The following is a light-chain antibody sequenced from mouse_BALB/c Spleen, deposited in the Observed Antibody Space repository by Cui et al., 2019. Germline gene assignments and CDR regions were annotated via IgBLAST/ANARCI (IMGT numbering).Light chain of an antibody. CDR3: QQYSSYPLT. CDR1: QDVGTA. CDR2: WAS. V-gene: IGKV6-23*01. Sequence: DIVMTQSHKFMSTSVGDRVSITCKASQDVGTAVAWYQQKPGQSPKLRIYWASTRHTGVPDRFTGSGSGTDFTLTISNVQSEDLADYFCQQYSSYPLTFGSGTKLEIK. J-gene: IGKJ4*01.